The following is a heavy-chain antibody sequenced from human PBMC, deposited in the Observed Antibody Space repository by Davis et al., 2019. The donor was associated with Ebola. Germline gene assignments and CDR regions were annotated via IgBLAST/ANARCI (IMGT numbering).Heavy chain of an antibody. J-gene: IGHJ6*02. V-gene: IGHV3-23*01. Sequence: GGSLRLSCAASGFTFSSYAMSWVRQAPGQGLEWVSAISGSGGSTYYADSVKGLFTISRDNSKNTLYLQMNSLKAEDTAVYYCARDNIVVVPAASYYYYYGMDVWGQGTTVTVSS. CDR3: ARDNIVVVPAASYYYYYGMDV. CDR2: ISGSGGST. CDR1: GFTFSSYA. D-gene: IGHD2-2*01.